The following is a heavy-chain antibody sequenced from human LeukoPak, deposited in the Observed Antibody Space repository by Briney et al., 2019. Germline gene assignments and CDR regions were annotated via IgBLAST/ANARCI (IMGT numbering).Heavy chain of an antibody. CDR3: AKEYGGNSRWYDY. D-gene: IGHD4-23*01. V-gene: IGHV3-23*01. CDR2: ISGSGGST. J-gene: IGHJ4*02. Sequence: GGSLRLSCAASGFTFSSYGMHWVRQAPGEGLEWVSAISGSGGSTYYADSVKGRFTISRDNSKNTLYLQMNSLRAEDTAVYYCAKEYGGNSRWYDYWGQGTLVTVSS. CDR1: GFTFSSYG.